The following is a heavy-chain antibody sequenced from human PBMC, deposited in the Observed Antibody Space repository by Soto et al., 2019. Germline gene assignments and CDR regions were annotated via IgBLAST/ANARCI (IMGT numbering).Heavy chain of an antibody. CDR1: GGSISSGDYY. CDR2: IYYSGST. D-gene: IGHD3-3*01. Sequence: SETLSLTCTVAGGSISSGDYYWSWIRQPPGKGLEWIGYIYYSGSTYYNPSLKSRVTISVDTSKNQFSLKLSSVTAADTAVYYCARDKGYYDFWSGYSLARQYYYCYGMDVWGQGTTVTVSS. CDR3: ARDKGYYDFWSGYSLARQYYYCYGMDV. V-gene: IGHV4-30-4*01. J-gene: IGHJ6*02.